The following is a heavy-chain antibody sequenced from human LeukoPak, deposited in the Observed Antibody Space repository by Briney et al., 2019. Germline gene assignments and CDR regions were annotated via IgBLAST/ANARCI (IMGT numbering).Heavy chain of an antibody. CDR3: ARSTPLLEEPFFDY. D-gene: IGHD3-3*01. CDR1: GGSLGTRSYY. V-gene: IGHV4-39*01. Sequence: SETLSLTCTLSGGSLGTRSYYWGWIRQPPGKGLDWFGRIYYRGMTYYNPSLKRRVTISVDTSKNQFSLKLSSVTDADTAVYYCARSTPLLEEPFFDYWGQGTLVAVSS. J-gene: IGHJ4*02. CDR2: IYYRGMT.